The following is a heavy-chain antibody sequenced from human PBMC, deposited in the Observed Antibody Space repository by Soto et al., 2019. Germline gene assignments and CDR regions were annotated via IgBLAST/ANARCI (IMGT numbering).Heavy chain of an antibody. CDR3: ARAPPRYLLWSNDNWFDP. D-gene: IGHD3-10*01. CDR1: GGSISSGGYS. J-gene: IGHJ5*02. V-gene: IGHV4-30-2*01. CDR2: IYHSGST. Sequence: SETLSLTCAVSGGSISSGGYSWSWIRQPPGKGLEWIGYIYHSGSTYYNPSLKSRVTISVDRSKNQFSLKLSSVTAADTAVYYCARAPPRYLLWSNDNWFDPWGQGTLVTAPQ.